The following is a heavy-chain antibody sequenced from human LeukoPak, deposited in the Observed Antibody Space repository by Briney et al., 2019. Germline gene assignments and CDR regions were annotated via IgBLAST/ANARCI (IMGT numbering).Heavy chain of an antibody. CDR3: ARARDFGVVTHNWFDP. CDR1: GYTFTGYY. J-gene: IGHJ5*02. Sequence: GASVKVSCKASGYTFTGYYMHWVRQAPGQGLEWMGRINPNSGGTNYAQKFQGRVTITADESTSTAYMELSSLRSEDTAVYYCARARDFGVVTHNWFDPWGQGTLVTVSS. V-gene: IGHV1-2*06. D-gene: IGHD3-3*01. CDR2: INPNSGGT.